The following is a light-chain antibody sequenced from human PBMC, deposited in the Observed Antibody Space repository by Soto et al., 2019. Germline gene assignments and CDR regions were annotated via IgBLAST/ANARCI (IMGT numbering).Light chain of an antibody. CDR3: QQLNSYPPAFT. CDR1: QGISSY. V-gene: IGKV1-9*01. CDR2: AAS. J-gene: IGKJ3*01. Sequence: IQLTQSPSSLSASVGDRVTITCRASQGISSYLAWYQQKPGKAPKLLIYAASTLQSGVPSRFSGSGSETDFSLTISSLQPEDFATYYCQQLNSYPPAFTFGPGTKVDIK.